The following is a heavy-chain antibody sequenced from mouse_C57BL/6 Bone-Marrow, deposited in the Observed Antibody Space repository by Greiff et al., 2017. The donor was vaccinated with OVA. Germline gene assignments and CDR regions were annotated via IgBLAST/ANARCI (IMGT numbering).Heavy chain of an antibody. J-gene: IGHJ4*01. CDR3: ARGYYPFYYAMDY. CDR1: GFSLTSYG. CDR2: IWSDGST. V-gene: IGHV2-6-2*01. D-gene: IGHD2-3*01. Sequence: LVAPSQSLSITCTVSGFSLTSYGVHWVRQPPGKGLEWLVVIWSDGSTTYNSALKSRLSISKDNSKSQVFLKMNSLQTDDTAMYYCARGYYPFYYAMDYWGQGTSVTVSS.